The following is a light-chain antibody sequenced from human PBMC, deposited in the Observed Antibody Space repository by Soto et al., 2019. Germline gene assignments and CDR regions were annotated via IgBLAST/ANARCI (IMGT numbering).Light chain of an antibody. Sequence: QSVLTQPPSVSGAPGQRVTISCTGSSSNIGAGYDVHWYQQLPGTAPKLLIYGNSNRPSGVPDRFSGSKSGTSASLAITGLQAEDEADYHCSSYSSSGTLFVFGTGTKLTVL. V-gene: IGLV1-40*01. CDR3: SSYSSSGTLFV. J-gene: IGLJ1*01. CDR2: GNS. CDR1: SSNIGAGYD.